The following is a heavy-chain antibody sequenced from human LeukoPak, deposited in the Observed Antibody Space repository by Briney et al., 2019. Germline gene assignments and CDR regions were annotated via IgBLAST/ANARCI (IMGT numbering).Heavy chain of an antibody. CDR2: ISSSSSYI. Sequence: GGSLRLSCAASGLTFSNENMNWVRQAPGKGLEWISSISSSSSYIYYADSVKGRFTISRDNSKNSLYLQMNSLRSEDTAVYYCARSGLLWFGELLYAFDIWGQGKMVTVSS. J-gene: IGHJ3*02. D-gene: IGHD3-10*01. V-gene: IGHV3-21*01. CDR1: GLTFSNEN. CDR3: ARSGLLWFGELLYAFDI.